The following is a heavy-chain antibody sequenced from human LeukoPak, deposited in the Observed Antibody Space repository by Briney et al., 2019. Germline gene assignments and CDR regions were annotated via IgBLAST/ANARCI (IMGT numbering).Heavy chain of an antibody. J-gene: IGHJ6*02. Sequence: ASVKVSCKASGYTFPSYAMHWVRQAPGQRLEWMEWINAGYGNTKYSQTLQGRVTITRDTSASTAYMELSSLRSEDTAVYYCARARFLTRMDVWGQGTTVTVSS. D-gene: IGHD3-9*01. CDR1: GYTFPSYA. V-gene: IGHV1-3*01. CDR3: ARARFLTRMDV. CDR2: INAGYGNT.